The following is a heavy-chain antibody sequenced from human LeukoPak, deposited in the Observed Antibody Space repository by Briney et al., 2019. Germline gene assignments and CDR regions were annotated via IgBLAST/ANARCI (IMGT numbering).Heavy chain of an antibody. CDR2: INPSDGSI. Sequence: GASVKVSCTASGYTFTSYWIQWVRQAPGQGLEWMGLINPSDGSIAYAHRFQGRVTMTRDTSTSIVYMDLSSLRSEDTAVYYCAKAPRNSSTMLDYWGQGTLLTVSS. V-gene: IGHV1-46*01. CDR3: AKAPRNSSTMLDY. CDR1: GYTFTSYW. J-gene: IGHJ4*02. D-gene: IGHD6-13*01.